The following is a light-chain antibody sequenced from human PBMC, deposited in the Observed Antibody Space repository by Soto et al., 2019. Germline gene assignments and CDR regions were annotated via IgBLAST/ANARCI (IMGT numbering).Light chain of an antibody. CDR3: SSYTSSSTYV. Sequence: QSVLTQPASGSGSPGQSITISCTETSSDVGGYNYVSWYQQHPGKAPKLMIYDVSNRPSGVSNRFSGSKSGNTASLTISELQAEDEADYYCSSYTSSSTYVFGTGTKVTVL. CDR1: SSDVGGYNY. V-gene: IGLV2-14*01. J-gene: IGLJ1*01. CDR2: DVS.